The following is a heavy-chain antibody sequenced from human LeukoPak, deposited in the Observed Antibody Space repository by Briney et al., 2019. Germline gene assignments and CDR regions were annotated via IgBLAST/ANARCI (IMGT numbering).Heavy chain of an antibody. CDR1: GGSISSSGYY. CDR3: ARRSGTYHAFV. CDR2: FYYTGST. J-gene: IGHJ3*01. D-gene: IGHD1-26*01. V-gene: IGHV4-39*01. Sequence: PSETLSLTCTVSGGSISSSGYYWGWIRQPPGKGLEWIRSFYYTGSTFYNPSLKSRVTISVDTSKNQFSLKLSSVTAADTAVYYCARRSGTYHAFVWGQGTMVTVSS.